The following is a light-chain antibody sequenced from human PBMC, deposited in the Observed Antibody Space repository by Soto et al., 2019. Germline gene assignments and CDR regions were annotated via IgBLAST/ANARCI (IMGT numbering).Light chain of an antibody. J-gene: IGKJ2*01. CDR3: QQYGNSPMYT. CDR1: QSVTSSY. V-gene: IGKV3-20*01. CDR2: GAS. Sequence: EIVLTQSPGTLSLSPGERATLSCRASQSVTSSYLSWYQQKPGQAPRLLIYGASGRDTGIPDRFSGSGSGTDFTLTISRLEPEDFAVYYCQQYGNSPMYTFGQGTKLEIK.